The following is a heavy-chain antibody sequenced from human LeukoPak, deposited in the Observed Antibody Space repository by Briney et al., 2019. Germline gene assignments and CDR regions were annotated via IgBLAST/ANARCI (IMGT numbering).Heavy chain of an antibody. Sequence: QPGRSLRLSCAASGFTFSSYGMHWVRQAPGKGLEWVAVIWYDGSNKHYADSVKGRFTISRDNSKNTLYLQMNSLRAEDTAVYYCARGYCSGGSCYPHLDYWGQGTLVTVSS. CDR2: IWYDGSNK. CDR1: GFTFSSYG. J-gene: IGHJ4*02. D-gene: IGHD2-15*01. CDR3: ARGYCSGGSCYPHLDY. V-gene: IGHV3-33*01.